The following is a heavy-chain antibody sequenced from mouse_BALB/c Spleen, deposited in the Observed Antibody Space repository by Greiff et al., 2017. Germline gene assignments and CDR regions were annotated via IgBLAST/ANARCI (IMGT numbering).Heavy chain of an antibody. V-gene: IGHV5-6*02. J-gene: IGHJ2*01. CDR3: ARQRYYYGSSVYFDY. D-gene: IGHD1-1*01. CDR2: ISSGGSYT. CDR1: GFTFSSYG. Sequence: EVMLVESGGDLVKPGGSLKLSCAASGFTFSSYGMSWVRQTPDKRLEWVATISSGGSYTYYPDSVKGRFTISRDNAKNTLYLQMSSLKSEDTAMYYCARQRYYYGSSVYFDYWGQGTTLTVSS.